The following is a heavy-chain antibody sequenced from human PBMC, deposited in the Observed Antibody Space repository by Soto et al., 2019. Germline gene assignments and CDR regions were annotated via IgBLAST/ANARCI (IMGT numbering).Heavy chain of an antibody. V-gene: IGHV1-69*01. J-gene: IGHJ5*02. D-gene: IGHD2-2*02. Sequence: QVQLVQSGAEVKKPGSSVKVSCKASGGTFSSYAISWVRQAPGKGLEWMGGIIPIFGTANYAKKFQGRVTITADESTSTAYMELSSPRSEDTAVYYCARDGRYCSSTSCYTNWFDPWGQGTLVTVSS. CDR1: GGTFSSYA. CDR2: IIPIFGTA. CDR3: ARDGRYCSSTSCYTNWFDP.